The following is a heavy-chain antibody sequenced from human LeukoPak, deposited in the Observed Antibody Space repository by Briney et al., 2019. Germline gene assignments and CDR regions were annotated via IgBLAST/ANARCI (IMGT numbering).Heavy chain of an antibody. D-gene: IGHD1-26*01. Sequence: GGSLRLSCAASGFTFSDYYMSWIRQAPGKGLEWVAVISYDGSNKYYADSVKGRFTISRDNSKNTLYLQMNSLRAEDTAVYYCARDNNPSGSQTRPAFDIWGQGTMVTVSS. J-gene: IGHJ3*02. V-gene: IGHV3-30-3*01. CDR1: GFTFSDYY. CDR2: ISYDGSNK. CDR3: ARDNNPSGSQTRPAFDI.